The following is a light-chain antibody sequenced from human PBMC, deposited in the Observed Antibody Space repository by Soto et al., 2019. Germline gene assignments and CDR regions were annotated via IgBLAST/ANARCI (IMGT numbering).Light chain of an antibody. J-gene: IGKJ1*01. CDR2: GAS. Sequence: EIVLTQSPATLSLSPGERATLSCRASQSVSSYLAWYQQKPGQAPRLLIYGASNRATGIPARFSGSGSGTDFTLTISSLEPEDSATYYCQQSFSPLWTFGQGTKVEV. V-gene: IGKV3-11*01. CDR3: QQSFSPLWT. CDR1: QSVSSY.